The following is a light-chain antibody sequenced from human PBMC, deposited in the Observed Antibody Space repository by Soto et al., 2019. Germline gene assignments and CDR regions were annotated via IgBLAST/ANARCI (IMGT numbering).Light chain of an antibody. CDR1: SSDVGGYNY. J-gene: IGLJ1*01. CDR2: HVS. V-gene: IGLV2-14*01. CDR3: RSYTSTSTYV. Sequence: QPVLTQPASVSGSPGQSITISCTGTSSDVGGYNYVSWYQQYPGKAPKLMIYHVSNRPSGVSNRFSGSKSGNSASLTISGLQAEDEADYYCRSYTSTSTYVFGTGTKVTVL.